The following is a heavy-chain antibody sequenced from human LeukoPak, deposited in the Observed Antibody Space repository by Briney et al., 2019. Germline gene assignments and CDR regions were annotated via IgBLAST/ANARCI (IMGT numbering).Heavy chain of an antibody. D-gene: IGHD2-8*01. V-gene: IGHV1-2*02. Sequence: ASVKVSCKASGYTFTGYYIHWVRQAPGQGLELMGWINPNSGGTYYAQTFQARVTMTRDTSISTAYMELSRLRSDDTALYYCARTASCGTNYYSYFDYWGQGTLVTVSS. CDR1: GYTFTGYY. CDR3: ARTASCGTNYYSYFDY. CDR2: INPNSGGT. J-gene: IGHJ4*02.